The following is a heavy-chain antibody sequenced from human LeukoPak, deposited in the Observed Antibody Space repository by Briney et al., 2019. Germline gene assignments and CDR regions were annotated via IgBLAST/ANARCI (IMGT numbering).Heavy chain of an antibody. CDR1: GGSISSYY. V-gene: IGHV4-59*01. J-gene: IGHJ4*02. Sequence: SETLSLTCTVSGGSISSYYWSWIRQPPGKGLEWIGYIYYSGSTNYNPSLKSRVTISVDTSKNQFSLKLSSVTAADTAVYYCARGRIAAAGSAWDYWGQGTLVTVSS. CDR2: IYYSGST. D-gene: IGHD6-13*01. CDR3: ARGRIAAAGSAWDY.